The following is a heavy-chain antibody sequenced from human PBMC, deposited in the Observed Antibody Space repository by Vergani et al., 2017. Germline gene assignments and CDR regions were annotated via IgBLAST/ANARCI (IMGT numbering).Heavy chain of an antibody. Sequence: QVKLQESGPGLVKPSETLSLTCTVSGDSVNSCYWSWIRQPPGKGLEWMGYVSFRGDTLYDPSVKGRMTISLNTSSNQFSLYLTSVTAADTAVYYCARSRIYYGAGSPDYWGQGTLVTVSS. D-gene: IGHD3-10*01. CDR1: GDSVNSCY. CDR2: VSFRGDT. CDR3: ARSRIYYGAGSPDY. V-gene: IGHV4-59*02. J-gene: IGHJ4*02.